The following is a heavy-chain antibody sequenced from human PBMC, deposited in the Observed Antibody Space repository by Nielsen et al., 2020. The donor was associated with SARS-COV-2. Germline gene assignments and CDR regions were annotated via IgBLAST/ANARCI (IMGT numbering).Heavy chain of an antibody. D-gene: IGHD4-11*01. CDR1: GFTFSSYS. J-gene: IGHJ6*03. Sequence: GGSLRLSCAASGFTFSSYSMNWVRQAPGKGLEWVSSISSSSSYIYYADSVKGRFTISRDNAKNSLYLQMNSLRAEDTAVYYCARDGAGDYSNYYYYYYMDVWGKGTTVTVSS. CDR2: ISSSSSYI. CDR3: ARDGAGDYSNYYYYYYMDV. V-gene: IGHV3-21*01.